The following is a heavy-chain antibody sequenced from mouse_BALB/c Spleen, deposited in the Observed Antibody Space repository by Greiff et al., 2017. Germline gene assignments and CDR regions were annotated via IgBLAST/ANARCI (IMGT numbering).Heavy chain of an antibody. Sequence: QVQLQQSGPELVKPGASVKISCKASGYSFTSYYIHSVKQRPGQGLEWIGWIFPGSGNTKYNEKFKGKATLTADTSSSTAYMQLSSLTSEDSAVYFCAEGYDGSWFAYWGQGTLVTVSA. CDR1: GYSFTSYY. J-gene: IGHJ3*01. V-gene: IGHV1-66*01. D-gene: IGHD2-14*01. CDR2: IFPGSGNT. CDR3: AEGYDGSWFAY.